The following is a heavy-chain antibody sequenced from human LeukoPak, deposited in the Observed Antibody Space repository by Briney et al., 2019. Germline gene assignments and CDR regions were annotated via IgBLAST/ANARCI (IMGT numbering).Heavy chain of an antibody. D-gene: IGHD2-15*01. J-gene: IGHJ4*02. CDR1: GFTFSTYW. V-gene: IGHV3-7*01. Sequence: PGGSLRLSCAASGFTFSTYWMTWVRQAPEKGLEWVANIKEDGSEKYYVDSVKGRFTISRDNAKNSLYLQMNTLRAEDTAVYYCTRDTGCSGGTCYSFYDSWGQGTLVTVSS. CDR2: IKEDGSEK. CDR3: TRDTGCSGGTCYSFYDS.